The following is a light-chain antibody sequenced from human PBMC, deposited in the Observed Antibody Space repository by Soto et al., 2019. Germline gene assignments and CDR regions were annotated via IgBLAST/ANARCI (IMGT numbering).Light chain of an antibody. CDR3: SSYAGSNNFVV. CDR1: TSDVGGYNY. Sequence: QSVLTQPPSASGSPGQSVTISCTGITSDVGGYNYVSWYQQHPGKAPKLMIYEVSKRPSVVPDRFSGPKSGNTASLTVSGLQAEDEADYYCSSYAGSNNFVVFGGGSKLTVL. J-gene: IGLJ2*01. V-gene: IGLV2-8*01. CDR2: EVS.